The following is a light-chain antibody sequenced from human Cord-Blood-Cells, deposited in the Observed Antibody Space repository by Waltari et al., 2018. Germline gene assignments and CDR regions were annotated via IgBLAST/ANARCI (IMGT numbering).Light chain of an antibody. V-gene: IGLV2-14*01. Sequence: QSALTQPASVSGSPGPSITISCTGTSRDVGCYNSFSWYQQHPCKAPKLMIYEFSNRPSGVSNRFSGSKSGNTASLTISGLQAEDEADYYCSSYTSSSTWVFGGGTKLTVL. CDR1: SRDVGCYNS. CDR2: EFS. J-gene: IGLJ3*02. CDR3: SSYTSSSTWV.